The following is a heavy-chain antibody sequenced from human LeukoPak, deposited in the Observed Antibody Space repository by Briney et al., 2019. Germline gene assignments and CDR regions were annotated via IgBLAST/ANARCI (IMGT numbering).Heavy chain of an antibody. CDR2: IYSGGST. CDR3: ACGYSYGQTTHGMDV. J-gene: IGHJ6*02. V-gene: IGHV3-53*04. D-gene: IGHD5-18*01. CDR1: GFTFSGYS. Sequence: GGSLRLSCAASGFTFSGYSMSWVRQAPGKGLEWVSVIYSGGSTYYADSVKGRFTISRHNSKNTLYLQMNSLRAEDTAVYYCACGYSYGQTTHGMDVWGQGTTVTVSS.